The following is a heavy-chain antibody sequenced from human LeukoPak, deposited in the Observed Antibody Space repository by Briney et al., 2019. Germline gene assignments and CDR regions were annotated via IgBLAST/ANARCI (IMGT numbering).Heavy chain of an antibody. J-gene: IGHJ4*02. CDR1: GGSISSYY. CDR3: ARISGLGYYYGSGNYYAFDY. Sequence: QSSETLSLTCTVSGGSISSYYWSWIRQPPGKGLEWIGYIYYSGSTNYNPSLKSRVTISVDTSKNQFSMKLSSVTAADTAVYYCARISGLGYYYGSGNYYAFDYWGQGTLVTVSS. V-gene: IGHV4-59*08. D-gene: IGHD3-10*01. CDR2: IYYSGST.